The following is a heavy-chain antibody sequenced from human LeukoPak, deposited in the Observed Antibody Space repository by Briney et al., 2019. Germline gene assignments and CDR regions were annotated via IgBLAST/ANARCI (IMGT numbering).Heavy chain of an antibody. D-gene: IGHD3-3*01. V-gene: IGHV4-4*07. J-gene: IGHJ5*02. CDR1: GGSISSYY. Sequence: SETLSLTCTVSGGSISSYYWSWIRQPAGKGLEWIGRIYTSGGTNYNPSLKSRVTMSVDTSKNQFSLKLSSVTAADTAVYYCARAGKYYDFWSGEEWFDPWGQGTLVTVSS. CDR2: IYTSGGT. CDR3: ARAGKYYDFWSGEEWFDP.